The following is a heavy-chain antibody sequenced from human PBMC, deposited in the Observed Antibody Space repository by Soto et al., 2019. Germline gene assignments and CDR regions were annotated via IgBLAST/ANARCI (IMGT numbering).Heavy chain of an antibody. Sequence: PGGSLRLSCAASGFTFNSYAISWVRQAPGKGLEWVSTISGSGGSTYYADSVKGRFTISRDNFKNTLYVQMNSLRGEDTAIYYCAKGGIYDWNRVLSDWGQGTLVTVSS. CDR2: ISGSGGST. D-gene: IGHD1-20*01. CDR1: GFTFNSYA. J-gene: IGHJ4*02. CDR3: AKGGIYDWNRVLSD. V-gene: IGHV3-23*01.